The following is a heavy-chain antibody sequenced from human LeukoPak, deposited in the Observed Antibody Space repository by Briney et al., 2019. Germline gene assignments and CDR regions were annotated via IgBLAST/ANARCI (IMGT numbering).Heavy chain of an antibody. CDR3: ARLGGTSGSWYFDF. D-gene: IGHD6-13*01. CDR1: GYSFTSYW. V-gene: IGHV5-51*01. Sequence: GDSLKISCKGSGYSFTSYWIGWVRQIPGKGLEWWGIIYPGDSDTRYSPSFQGQVTLSADKSIGTAYLQWSSLKASDTAMYYCARLGGTSGSWYFDFWGQGTLVTVSS. CDR2: IYPGDSDT. J-gene: IGHJ4*02.